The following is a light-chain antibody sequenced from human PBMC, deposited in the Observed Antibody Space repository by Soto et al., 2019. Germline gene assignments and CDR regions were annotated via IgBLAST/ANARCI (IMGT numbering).Light chain of an antibody. CDR1: NSDIGNYNF. V-gene: IGLV2-8*01. CDR3: SSYAGSNNLL. CDR2: EVN. J-gene: IGLJ2*01. Sequence: QSALTQPPSASGSPGQSVAISCTGTNSDIGNYNFVSWYQQHPGKAPKLMIYEVNKRPSGVPDRFSGSKSGNKASLTVSGLQPEDEADYYCSSYAGSNNLLFGGGTKVTVL.